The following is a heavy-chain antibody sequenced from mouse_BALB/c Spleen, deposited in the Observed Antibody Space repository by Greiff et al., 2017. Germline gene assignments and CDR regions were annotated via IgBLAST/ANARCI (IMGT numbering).Heavy chain of an antibody. V-gene: IGHV5-9-4*01. CDR2: ISSGGGYT. CDR1: GFTFSSYA. Sequence: EVLLVESGGGLVKPGGSLKLSCAASGFTFSSYAMSWVRQCPEKRLEWVAEISSGGGYTYYPDTVTGRFTITRDNAKSTLYLEMSSLRSEDTAMYYCARAYGYDGFAYWGQGTLVTVSA. J-gene: IGHJ3*01. CDR3: ARAYGYDGFAY. D-gene: IGHD2-2*01.